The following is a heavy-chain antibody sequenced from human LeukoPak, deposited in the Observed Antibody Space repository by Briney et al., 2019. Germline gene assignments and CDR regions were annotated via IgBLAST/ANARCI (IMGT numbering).Heavy chain of an antibody. D-gene: IGHD2-21*02. CDR3: ARVKGVVTAILDY. CDR1: GDSIINYY. J-gene: IGHJ4*02. Sequence: SETLSLTCSVSGDSIINYYWSWIRQPPGKGLEWIGYIYYSGSTNYNPSLKSRVTFSVDTSKNQFSLKLISVTAADTAVYYCARVKGVVTAILDYWGQGTLVTVSS. V-gene: IGHV4-59*01. CDR2: IYYSGST.